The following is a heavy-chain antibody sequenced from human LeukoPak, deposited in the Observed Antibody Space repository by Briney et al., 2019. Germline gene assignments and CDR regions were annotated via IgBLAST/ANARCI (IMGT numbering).Heavy chain of an antibody. CDR1: GGSFSGYY. CDR3: ARLDYGDYDAFDI. V-gene: IGHV4-34*12. J-gene: IGHJ3*02. D-gene: IGHD4-17*01. Sequence: SGTLSLTCGVYGGSFSGYYWTWIRQSPGKGLEWIGEIIHTGRTNYNPSLTSRVSISVDTSKNQFSLELSSVTAADTAVYYCARLDYGDYDAFDIWGQGTMVTVSS. CDR2: IIHTGRT.